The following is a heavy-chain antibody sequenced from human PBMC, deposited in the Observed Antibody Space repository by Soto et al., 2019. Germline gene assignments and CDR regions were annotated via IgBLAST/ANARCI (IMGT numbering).Heavy chain of an antibody. CDR2: MNPNSGNT. J-gene: IGHJ4*02. D-gene: IGHD3-10*01. CDR1: GYTFTSYD. Sequence: ASVKVSCKASGYTFTSYDINWVRQATGQGLEWMGWMNPNSGNTGYAQKFQGRVTMTRNTALSTAYMELSSLGSEDTAVYYCARGLGYCSSTSCLPYYYGSGSYYNFDYWGQGTLVTVSS. V-gene: IGHV1-8*01. CDR3: ARGLGYCSSTSCLPYYYGSGSYYNFDY.